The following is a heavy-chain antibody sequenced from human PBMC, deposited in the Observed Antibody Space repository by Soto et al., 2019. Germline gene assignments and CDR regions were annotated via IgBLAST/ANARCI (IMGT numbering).Heavy chain of an antibody. CDR3: ARGRGVAVAGTPAFVRSGMDV. Sequence: QVQLQESGPGLVKPSQTLSLTCTVSGGSISSGGYYWSWIRQHPGKGLEWIGYIYYSGSTYYNPSLKSRVTISVDTSKNQFSLKLSSVTAADTAVYYCARGRGVAVAGTPAFVRSGMDVWGQGTTVTVSS. CDR1: GGSISSGGYY. D-gene: IGHD6-19*01. J-gene: IGHJ6*02. V-gene: IGHV4-31*03. CDR2: IYYSGST.